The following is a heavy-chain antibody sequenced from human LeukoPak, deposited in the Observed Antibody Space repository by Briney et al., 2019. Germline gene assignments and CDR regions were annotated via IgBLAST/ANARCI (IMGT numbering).Heavy chain of an antibody. D-gene: IGHD6-13*01. Sequence: GASVKVSCKASGYTFTSYDINWVRQATGQGLEWMGWINPNSGGTNYAQKFQGWVTMTRDTSISTAYMELSRLRSDDTAVYYCARDLAGGIAAAAFDYWGQGTLVTVSS. V-gene: IGHV1-2*04. J-gene: IGHJ4*02. CDR2: INPNSGGT. CDR3: ARDLAGGIAAAAFDY. CDR1: GYTFTSYD.